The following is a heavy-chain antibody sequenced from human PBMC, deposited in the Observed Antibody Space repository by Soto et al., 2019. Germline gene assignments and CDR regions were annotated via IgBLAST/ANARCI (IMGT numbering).Heavy chain of an antibody. J-gene: IGHJ4*02. CDR3: VKEGHTTPSEDDYDSSGYYPPDY. CDR2: ISGSGGST. V-gene: IGHV3-64D*08. CDR1: EFNIRCYA. Sequence: WGPLRLPRTVSEFNIRCYASRWIRKKQGKGLEWVSAISGSGGSTYYADSVKGRFTISRDNSKNTLYLQMSSLRAEDTAVYYCVKEGHTTPSEDDYDSSGYYPPDYWGQGTLVTVSS. D-gene: IGHD3-22*01.